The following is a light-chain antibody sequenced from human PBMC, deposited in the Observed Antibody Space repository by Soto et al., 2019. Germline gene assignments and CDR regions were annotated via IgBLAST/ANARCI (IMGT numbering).Light chain of an antibody. CDR1: QSVSSSY. Sequence: EIVLTQSPGTLSLSPGERATLYCMASQSVSSSYLAWYQQKPGQAPRLLIYGTSSRATGIPDRFSVSGSGTDFTLTIRRLEPEDFEVSLCQHYGGSKRVTFGQGTRLE. CDR2: GTS. CDR3: QHYGGSKRVT. J-gene: IGKJ5*01. V-gene: IGKV3-20*01.